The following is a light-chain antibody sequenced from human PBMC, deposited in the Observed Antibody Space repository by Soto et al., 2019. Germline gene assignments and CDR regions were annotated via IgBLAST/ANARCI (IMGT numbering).Light chain of an antibody. V-gene: IGLV2-14*01. CDR1: SSDVGGYNY. CDR3: TSYTSAITYV. Sequence: QSVLTQPASVSGSPGQSITISCTGTSSDVGGYNYVSWYQQYPGKAPTLVIYEVTNRPSGVSSRFSGSKSGNVASLTISGLQAEDEADYYCTSYTSAITYVFGSGTKVTVL. J-gene: IGLJ1*01. CDR2: EVT.